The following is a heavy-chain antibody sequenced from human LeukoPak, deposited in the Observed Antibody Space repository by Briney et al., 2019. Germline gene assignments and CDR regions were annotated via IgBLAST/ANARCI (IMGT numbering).Heavy chain of an antibody. CDR1: GFTFSSYG. CDR3: AKSRDIVVVSMDV. Sequence: PGRSLRLSCAASGFTFSSYGMHWVRQAPGKGLEWVAVIWYDGSNKYYADSVKGRFTISRDNSKNTLYLQMNSLRAEDTAVYYCAKSRDIVVVSMDVWGQGTTVTVSS. V-gene: IGHV3-33*06. CDR2: IWYDGSNK. D-gene: IGHD2-2*01. J-gene: IGHJ6*02.